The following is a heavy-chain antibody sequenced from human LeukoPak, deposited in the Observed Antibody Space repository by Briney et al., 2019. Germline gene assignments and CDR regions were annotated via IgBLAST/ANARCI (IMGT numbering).Heavy chain of an antibody. CDR1: GDSISSNSYY. V-gene: IGHV4-61*02. D-gene: IGHD1-1*01. Sequence: PSETLPLTCTASGDSISSNSYYWNWIRQPAGKGLEWIGRVHTSGKTKYNPSLKSRVTVSVDMSQKKFSLKMTALTAADTAVYYCARGSGTSLDYWGQGTLVTVSS. J-gene: IGHJ4*02. CDR3: ARGSGTSLDY. CDR2: VHTSGKT.